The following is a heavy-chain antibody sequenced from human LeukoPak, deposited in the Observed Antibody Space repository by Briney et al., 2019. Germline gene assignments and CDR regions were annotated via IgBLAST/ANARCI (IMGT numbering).Heavy chain of an antibody. J-gene: IGHJ6*02. V-gene: IGHV4-61*01. Sequence: SETLSLTCTVSGGSVSSGSYYWSWIRQPPGKGLEWIGYIYYSGSTNYNPSLKSRVTISVDTSKNQFSLKLSSVTAADTAVYYCARIWFGESYPPAHYYYYYGMDVWGQGTTVTVSS. CDR1: GGSVSSGSYY. CDR3: ARIWFGESYPPAHYYYYYGMDV. D-gene: IGHD3-10*01. CDR2: IYYSGST.